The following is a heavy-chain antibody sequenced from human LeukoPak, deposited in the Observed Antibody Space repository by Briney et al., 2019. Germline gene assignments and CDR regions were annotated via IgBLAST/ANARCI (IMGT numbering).Heavy chain of an antibody. V-gene: IGHV3-64D*06. D-gene: IGHD3/OR15-3a*01. CDR3: VKGTGTKYYYYGVDV. Sequence: GGSLRLSCSAPGFTFSNYAMHWVRQAPGKGLEYVSAISSNGGSTYDADSVKGRFTISRDNSKNTLYLQMSSLRAEDTAVYYCVKGTGTKYYYYGVDVWGQGTTVTVSS. J-gene: IGHJ6*02. CDR2: ISSNGGST. CDR1: GFTFSNYA.